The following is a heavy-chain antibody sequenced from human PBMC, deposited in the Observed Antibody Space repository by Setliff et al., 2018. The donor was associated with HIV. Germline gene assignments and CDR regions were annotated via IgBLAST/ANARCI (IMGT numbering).Heavy chain of an antibody. V-gene: IGHV4-39*01. J-gene: IGHJ4*02. CDR2: IYYSGST. CDR1: GGSISSSSYY. D-gene: IGHD3-3*01. Sequence: SETLSLTCTVSGGSISSSSYYWGWIRQPPGKGLEWIGSIYYSGSTYYNPSLKSRVTISVDTSKNQRYLKLNSVTAADTGVYYCAIRDRSFDFWSGYYQRDFWSQGTLVTVSS. CDR3: AIRDRSFDFWSGYYQRDF.